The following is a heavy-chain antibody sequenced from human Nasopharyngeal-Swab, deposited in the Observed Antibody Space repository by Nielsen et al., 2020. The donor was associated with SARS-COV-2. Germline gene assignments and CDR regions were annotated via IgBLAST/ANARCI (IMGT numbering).Heavy chain of an antibody. Sequence: GESLKISCVASGLAFSQYWLGRVRQAPGQGPEWVANIEKDGSAQYYLDSVKGRFTISRDNAKNSVSLQMDSLRADDTAVYFCVTKTSGAIKAPAYWGQGTRVTVSS. J-gene: IGHJ4*02. D-gene: IGHD2-15*01. V-gene: IGHV3-7*03. CDR3: VTKTSGAIKAPAY. CDR1: GLAFSQYW. CDR2: IEKDGSAQ.